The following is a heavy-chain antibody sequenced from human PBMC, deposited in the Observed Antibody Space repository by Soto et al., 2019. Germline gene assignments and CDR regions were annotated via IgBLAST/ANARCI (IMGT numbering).Heavy chain of an antibody. J-gene: IGHJ6*02. CDR2: IIPIFGTA. CDR1: GGTFSSYA. D-gene: IGHD2-2*02. Sequence: ASVKVSCKASGGTFSSYAISWVRQAPGQGLEWMGGIIPIFGTANYAQKFQGRVTITADESTSTAYMELSSLRSEDTAVYYCARVVVPAAIEVDYYYYYGMDVWGQGTTVTVSS. V-gene: IGHV1-69*13. CDR3: ARVVVPAAIEVDYYYYYGMDV.